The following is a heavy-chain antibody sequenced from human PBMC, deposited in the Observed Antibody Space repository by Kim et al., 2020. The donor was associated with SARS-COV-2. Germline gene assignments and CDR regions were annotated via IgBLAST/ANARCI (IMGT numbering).Heavy chain of an antibody. Sequence: SVKVSCKASGGTFSSYTISWVRQAPGQGLEWMGRIIPILGIANYAQKFQGRVTITADRSTSTAYMELSSLRSEDTAVYYCARAMGIAAADAFDIWGQGTMVTVSS. D-gene: IGHD6-13*01. CDR2: IIPILGIA. V-gene: IGHV1-69*02. CDR3: ARAMGIAAADAFDI. J-gene: IGHJ3*02. CDR1: GGTFSSYT.